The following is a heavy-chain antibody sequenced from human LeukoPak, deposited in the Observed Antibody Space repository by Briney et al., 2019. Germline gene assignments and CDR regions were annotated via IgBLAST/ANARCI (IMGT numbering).Heavy chain of an antibody. CDR1: GFTFSDYY. CDR3: AREGPGYSYGSSGY. Sequence: GGPLRLSCAASGFTFSDYYMSWIRQAPGKGLEWVSYISSSSSTIYYADSVKGRFTISRDNAKNSLYLQMNSLRDEDTAVYYCAREGPGYSYGSSGYWGQGTLVTVSS. CDR2: ISSSSSTI. D-gene: IGHD5-18*01. V-gene: IGHV3-11*04. J-gene: IGHJ4*02.